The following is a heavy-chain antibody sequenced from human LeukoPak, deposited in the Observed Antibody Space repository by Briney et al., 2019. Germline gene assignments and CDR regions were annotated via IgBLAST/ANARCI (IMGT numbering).Heavy chain of an antibody. V-gene: IGHV3-23*01. J-gene: IGHJ5*02. D-gene: IGHD3-22*01. Sequence: GGSLRLSCSTSGFTFNRFAMSWVRQAPGKGLEWLSAISGSGANTYYADSAKDRHTISRDNSKSTLFLQMSSLRGEDTAVYYFAKDLSLDSSGYFFSWGQGTLVTVSS. CDR3: AKDLSLDSSGYFFS. CDR2: ISGSGANT. CDR1: GFTFNRFA.